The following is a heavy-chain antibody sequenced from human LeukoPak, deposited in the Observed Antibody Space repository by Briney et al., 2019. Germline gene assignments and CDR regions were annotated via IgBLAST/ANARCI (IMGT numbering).Heavy chain of an antibody. CDR3: ARGPRYFDWLLQEPFDY. Sequence: SETLSLTCAVYGGSFSGYYWSWIRQPPGKGLEWIGEINHSGSTNYNPSLKSRVTISVDTSKNQFSLKLSSVTAADTAVYYCARGPRYFDWLLQEPFDYWGQGTLVTVSS. J-gene: IGHJ4*02. CDR1: GGSFSGYY. D-gene: IGHD3-9*01. CDR2: INHSGST. V-gene: IGHV4-34*01.